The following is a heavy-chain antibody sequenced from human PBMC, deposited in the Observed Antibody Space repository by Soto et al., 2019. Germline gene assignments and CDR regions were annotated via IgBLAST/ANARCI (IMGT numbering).Heavy chain of an antibody. Sequence: ASVKVSCKASGYTFTRYAMHWVRQAPGQRLEWMGWINPYNGNTNYAQKLQGRVTMTTDTSTSTAYVELRSLRSDDTAVYYCARDPVGGNWFDPWGQGTLVTVSS. D-gene: IGHD1-26*01. J-gene: IGHJ5*02. CDR3: ARDPVGGNWFDP. V-gene: IGHV1-18*01. CDR2: INPYNGNT. CDR1: GYTFTRYA.